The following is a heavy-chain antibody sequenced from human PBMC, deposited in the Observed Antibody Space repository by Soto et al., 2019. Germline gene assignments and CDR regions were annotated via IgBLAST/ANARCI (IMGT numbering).Heavy chain of an antibody. V-gene: IGHV1-18*01. J-gene: IGHJ3*02. CDR2: ISAYNGNT. CDR1: GYTFTSYG. Sequence: QVQLVQSGAEVKKPGASVKVSCKASGYTFTSYGISWVRQAPGQGLEWMGWISAYNGNTNYAQKLQGRVTMTTDTSTSTAYMELWSLRSDATAVYYCARDVARIVVVVAATRGAFDNWGQGTLVTVSS. D-gene: IGHD2-15*01. CDR3: ARDVARIVVVVAATRGAFDN.